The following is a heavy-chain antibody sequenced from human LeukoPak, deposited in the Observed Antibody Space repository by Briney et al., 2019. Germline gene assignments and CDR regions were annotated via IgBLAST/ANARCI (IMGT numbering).Heavy chain of an antibody. D-gene: IGHD2-15*01. J-gene: IGHJ6*02. CDR3: ARDKSAFCSGGTCYPDV. Sequence: GGSLRLSCEASGFTFSSYAMNWVRQAPGQGLEWVAYISSSCTIYYADSVKGRFTISRDNAKNSLYLQMNSLRAEDTAVYYCARDKSAFCSGGTCYPDVWGQGTTVTVSS. CDR1: GFTFSSYA. CDR2: ISSSCTI. V-gene: IGHV3-48*04.